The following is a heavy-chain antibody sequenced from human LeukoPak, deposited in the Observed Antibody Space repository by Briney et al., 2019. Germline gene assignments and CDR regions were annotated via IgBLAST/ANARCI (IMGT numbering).Heavy chain of an antibody. CDR3: ARGGASGRWYYYDSSGPENRYDY. V-gene: IGHV1-46*01. Sequence: GASVKVSCKASGYTFTSYYMHWVRQAPGQGLEWMGIINPSGGSTSYAQKFQGRVTMTRDTSMSTVYMELSSLRSEDTAVYYCARGGASGRWYYYDSSGPENRYDYWGQGTLVTVSS. J-gene: IGHJ4*02. CDR1: GYTFTSYY. D-gene: IGHD3-22*01. CDR2: INPSGGST.